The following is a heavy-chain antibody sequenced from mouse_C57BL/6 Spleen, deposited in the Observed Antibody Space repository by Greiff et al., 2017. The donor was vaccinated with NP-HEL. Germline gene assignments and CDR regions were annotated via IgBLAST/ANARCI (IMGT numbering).Heavy chain of an antibody. D-gene: IGHD4-1*01. J-gene: IGHJ2*01. CDR2: ISYDGST. Sequence: EVQLLESGPGLVKPSQSLSLTCSVTGYSITSGYYWNWIRQFPGNKLEWMGYISYDGSTNYNPSLKNRISITRATSKNQFFLKLNTVTTEDTATDYCARYHWDEGVDYWGQGTTLTVSA. CDR1: GYSITSGYY. CDR3: ARYHWDEGVDY. V-gene: IGHV3-6*01.